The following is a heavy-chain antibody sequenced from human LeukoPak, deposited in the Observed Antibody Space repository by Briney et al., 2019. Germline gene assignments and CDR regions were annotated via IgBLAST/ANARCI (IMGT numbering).Heavy chain of an antibody. J-gene: IGHJ4*02. Sequence: GGSLRLSCAASGFTFSSYRMHWVRQAPGKGLVWVSRINSDGSSTSYADSVKGRFTISRDNAKNTLYLQMNSLRAEDTAVYYCARNDRNYYGSETYMFDYWGQGTLVTVSS. D-gene: IGHD3-10*01. V-gene: IGHV3-74*01. CDR2: INSDGSST. CDR1: GFTFSSYR. CDR3: ARNDRNYYGSETYMFDY.